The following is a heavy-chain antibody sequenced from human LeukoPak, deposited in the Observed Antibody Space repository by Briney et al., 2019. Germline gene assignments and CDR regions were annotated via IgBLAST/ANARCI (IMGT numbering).Heavy chain of an antibody. CDR3: ARGRDWGTIAVAGFYFDY. CDR1: GFTFSSYW. Sequence: PGGSLRLSCAASGFTFSSYWMSWVRPAPGKGLEWVANIKQDGSEKYYVDSVKGRFTISRDNAKNSLYLQMNSLRAEDTAVYYCARGRDWGTIAVAGFYFDYWGQGTLVTVSS. CDR2: IKQDGSEK. V-gene: IGHV3-7*01. J-gene: IGHJ4*02. D-gene: IGHD6-19*01.